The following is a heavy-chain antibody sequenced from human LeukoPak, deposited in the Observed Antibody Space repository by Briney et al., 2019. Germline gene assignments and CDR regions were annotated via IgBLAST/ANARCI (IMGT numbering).Heavy chain of an antibody. V-gene: IGHV3-30-3*01. Sequence: GGSLRLSCAASGFTFSSYDMHWVRQAPGKGLEWVAVISYDGNNKYYADSVKGRFTISRDNSKKTLYLQMNSLRAEDTAVYYCARDGYNEEDWFFDLWGRGILVTVFS. CDR2: ISYDGNNK. J-gene: IGHJ2*01. CDR3: ARDGYNEEDWFFDL. D-gene: IGHD5-24*01. CDR1: GFTFSSYD.